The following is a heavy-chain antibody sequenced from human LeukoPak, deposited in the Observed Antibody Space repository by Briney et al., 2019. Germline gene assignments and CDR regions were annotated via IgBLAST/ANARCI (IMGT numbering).Heavy chain of an antibody. CDR3: ARQTRLIEYYFDH. D-gene: IGHD2-21*02. CDR1: GYSFTSYW. V-gene: IGHV5-51*01. J-gene: IGHJ4*02. CDR2: ICPGDSDT. Sequence: GESLKISCKGSGYSFTSYWIAWVRQMPGKGLEWMGIICPGDSDTRYSPSFQGQVTISADKSISTAYLQWSSLKASDTAMYYCARQTRLIEYYFDHWGQGTLVTVSS.